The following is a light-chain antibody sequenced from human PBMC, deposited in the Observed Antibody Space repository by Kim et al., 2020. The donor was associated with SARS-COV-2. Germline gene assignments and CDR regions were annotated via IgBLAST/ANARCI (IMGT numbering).Light chain of an antibody. CDR3: QQYGSSPGT. V-gene: IGKV3-20*01. J-gene: IGKJ4*01. CDR2: GAS. CDR1: QSVSSSY. Sequence: SPGESATHSCRASQSVSSSYLAWYQQKPGQAPRLLIYGASSRATGIPDRFSGSGSGTDFTLTISRLEPEDFAVYYCQQYGSSPGTFGGGTKVDIK.